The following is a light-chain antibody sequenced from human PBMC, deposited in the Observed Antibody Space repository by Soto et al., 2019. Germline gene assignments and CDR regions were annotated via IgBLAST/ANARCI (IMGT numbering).Light chain of an antibody. Sequence: DIQMTQSPSTLSAFVGDTVTITCRASQSISHWLAWYQQRPGRAPKLLIYDASSLESGVPSRFSGSGSGTEFTLTISSLQPDDFATYYCQQYSAYPHTFGQGTKVDTK. CDR1: QSISHW. CDR2: DAS. J-gene: IGKJ2*01. V-gene: IGKV1-5*01. CDR3: QQYSAYPHT.